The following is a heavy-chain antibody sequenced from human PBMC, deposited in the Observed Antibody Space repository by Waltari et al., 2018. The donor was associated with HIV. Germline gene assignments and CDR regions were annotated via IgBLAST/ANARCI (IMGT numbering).Heavy chain of an antibody. D-gene: IGHD6-25*01. CDR3: AREKSYGSDFYYHFDL. CDR2: IRSESTNI. CDR1: GFTFSRYA. J-gene: IGHJ4*02. V-gene: IGHV3-48*01. Sequence: EEKLVEAGGGDVLQPGGSLRLSCVGSGFTFSRYAMIWVGQGPGKWQDCIADIRSESTNIQYAESVKGRFTVSRDNAKESLYLQINSLRAEDTAVYFCAREKSYGSDFYYHFDLWGQGILVTVSS.